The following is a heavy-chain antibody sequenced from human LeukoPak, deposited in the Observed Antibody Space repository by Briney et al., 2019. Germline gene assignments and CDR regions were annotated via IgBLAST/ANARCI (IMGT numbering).Heavy chain of an antibody. CDR3: ARGSLNGGPYYGPRRPYAFDI. V-gene: IGHV4-34*01. CDR2: INHSGST. Sequence: PSETLSLTCAVYGGSFSGYYWSWIRQPPGKGLEWIGEINHSGSTNYNPSLKSRVAISVDTSKNQFSLKLSSVTAADTAVYYCARGSLNGGPYYGPRRPYAFDIWGQGTMVTVSS. J-gene: IGHJ3*02. D-gene: IGHD3-10*01. CDR1: GGSFSGYY.